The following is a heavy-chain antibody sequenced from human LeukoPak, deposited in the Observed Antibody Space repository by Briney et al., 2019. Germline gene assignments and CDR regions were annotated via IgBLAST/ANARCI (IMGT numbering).Heavy chain of an antibody. J-gene: IGHJ4*02. V-gene: IGHV3-7*01. CDR3: ARTPPGAGPNYFDY. CDR2: IKQDGSEK. CDR1: GFTFSSYA. Sequence: PGGSLRLSCAASGFTFSSYAMSWVRQAPGKGLEWVANIKQDGSEKYYVDSVKGRFTISRDNAKNSLYLQMNSLRAEDTAVYYCARTPPGAGPNYFDYWGQGTLVTVSS. D-gene: IGHD1-26*01.